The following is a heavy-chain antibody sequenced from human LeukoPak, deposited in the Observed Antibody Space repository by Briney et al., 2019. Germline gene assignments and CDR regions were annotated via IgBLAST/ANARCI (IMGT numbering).Heavy chain of an antibody. V-gene: IGHV1-69*05. D-gene: IGHD2-8*01. CDR2: IIPIFGTA. CDR1: GATFSSYA. Sequence: SLRVSSTASGATFSSYAISWVREAPGHGLEWRGGIIPIFGTANYAQKFQGRVTISTDESTSIAYMELRSLRSEDTAVYYCASGIMEGQSSYYYYYMDVWGKGTTVTVSS. CDR3: ASGIMEGQSSYYYYYMDV. J-gene: IGHJ6*03.